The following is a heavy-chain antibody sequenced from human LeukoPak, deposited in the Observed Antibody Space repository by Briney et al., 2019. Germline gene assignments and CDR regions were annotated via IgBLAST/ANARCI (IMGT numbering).Heavy chain of an antibody. CDR2: IYPSGNT. Sequence: SETLSLTCSVSGGSFSNHFWSWVRQPTGKGLEWIGRIYPSGNTNYNPSLKSRVTLSVDTSKTQFYLSLSSVTAADTAVYYCAREDSGSYYNFYYFYMDVWGKGTTVTISS. D-gene: IGHD3-10*01. V-gene: IGHV4-4*07. J-gene: IGHJ6*03. CDR1: GGSFSNHF. CDR3: AREDSGSYYNFYYFYMDV.